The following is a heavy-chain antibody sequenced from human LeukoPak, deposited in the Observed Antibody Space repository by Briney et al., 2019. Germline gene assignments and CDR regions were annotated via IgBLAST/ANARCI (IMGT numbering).Heavy chain of an antibody. D-gene: IGHD6-13*01. Sequence: PGGSLGLSCAASGFTFSSYAMSWVRQTPGKGLEWVSGISGSGSSTYYADSVKGRFTISRDKSKNTLYLQMNSLRAEDTAIYYCAKDGSSNWYGWFDPWGQGTLVTVSS. CDR2: ISGSGSST. J-gene: IGHJ5*02. CDR1: GFTFSSYA. V-gene: IGHV3-23*01. CDR3: AKDGSSNWYGWFDP.